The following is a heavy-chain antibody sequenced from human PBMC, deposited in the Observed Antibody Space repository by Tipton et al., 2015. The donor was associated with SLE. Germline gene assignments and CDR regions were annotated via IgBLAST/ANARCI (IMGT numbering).Heavy chain of an antibody. V-gene: IGHV3-21*03. CDR2: ISSSSSYI. J-gene: IGHJ3*02. CDR1: GFTFSSYG. CDR3: ARDLPDAFDI. Sequence: GSLRLSCAASGFTFSSYGMNWVRQAPGKGLEWVSSISSSSSYIYYADSVKGRFTISRDNAKNSLYLQMNSLRAEDTAVYYCARDLPDAFDIWGQGTMVTVSS.